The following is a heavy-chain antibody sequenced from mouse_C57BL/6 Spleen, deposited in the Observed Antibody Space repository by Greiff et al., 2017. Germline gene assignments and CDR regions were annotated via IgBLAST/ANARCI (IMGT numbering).Heavy chain of an antibody. CDR2: IDPEDGET. CDR1: GFNIKDYY. V-gene: IGHV14-2*01. CDR3: APSITTVVTPFAY. J-gene: IGHJ3*01. D-gene: IGHD1-1*01. Sequence: VHVKQSGAELVKPGASVKLSCTASGFNIKDYYMHWVKQRTEQGLEWIGRIDPEDGETKYAPKFQGKATITADTSSNTAYLQLSSLTSEDTAVYYCAPSITTVVTPFAYWGQGTLGTVSA.